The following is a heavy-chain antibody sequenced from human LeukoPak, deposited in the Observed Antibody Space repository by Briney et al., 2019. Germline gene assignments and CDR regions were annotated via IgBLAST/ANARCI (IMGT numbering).Heavy chain of an antibody. CDR1: GFTFTNYA. D-gene: IGHD1-26*01. V-gene: IGHV3-23*01. J-gene: IGHJ4*02. CDR3: AKDRIVGATGRLFVY. CDR2: VTGSGGDDT. Sequence: GASLRLSCAASGFTFTNYAMSSVRQAPGKGLEWVSTVTGSGGDDTYYADSVRGRFAISRDISKNTLYLQMNSLRAEDTAVYYCAKDRIVGATGRLFVYWGEGALVTVSS.